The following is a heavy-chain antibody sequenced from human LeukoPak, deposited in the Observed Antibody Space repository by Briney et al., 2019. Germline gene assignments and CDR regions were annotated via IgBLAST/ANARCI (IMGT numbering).Heavy chain of an antibody. V-gene: IGHV3-21*03. J-gene: IGHJ4*02. CDR3: TRGDYYDTSGYYFLFDY. D-gene: IGHD3-22*01. CDR1: GFTFSSYS. CDR2: ISSSSSYI. Sequence: PGGSLRHSCAASGFTFSSYSMNWVRQAPGKGLEWVSSISSSSSYIYYADSVKGRFTISRDNAKNSLYLQMNSLRAEDTAVYYCTRGDYYDTSGYYFLFDYWGQGTLVTVSS.